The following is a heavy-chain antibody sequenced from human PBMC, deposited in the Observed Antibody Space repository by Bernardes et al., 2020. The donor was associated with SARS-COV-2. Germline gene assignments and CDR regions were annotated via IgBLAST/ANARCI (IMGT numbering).Heavy chain of an antibody. CDR2: INHSGST. V-gene: IGHV4-39*07. Sequence: SETLSLTCTVSGGSISSGSYYWSWIRQPPGKGLEWIGEINHSGSTNYNPSLKSRVTISVDTSKNQFSLKLSSVTAADTAVYYCARGSTWEERSGGSWFYGMDVWGQGTTVTVSS. D-gene: IGHD2-15*01. CDR3: ARGSTWEERSGGSWFYGMDV. CDR1: GGSISSGSYY. J-gene: IGHJ6*02.